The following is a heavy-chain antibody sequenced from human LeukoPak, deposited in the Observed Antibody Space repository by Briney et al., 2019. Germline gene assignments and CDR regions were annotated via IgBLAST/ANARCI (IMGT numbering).Heavy chain of an antibody. CDR2: INTYNGNT. D-gene: IGHD3-10*01. CDR3: ARVITMVRGVILPVSGFDY. V-gene: IGHV1-18*04. J-gene: IGHJ4*02. Sequence: ASVKVSCKASGYTFTGYYMHWVRQAPGQGLEWMGWINTYNGNTNYAQNVQGRVTMTTDTATSTAYMELRSLRSDDTAVYFCARVITMVRGVILPVSGFDYWGQGTLVTVSS. CDR1: GYTFTGYY.